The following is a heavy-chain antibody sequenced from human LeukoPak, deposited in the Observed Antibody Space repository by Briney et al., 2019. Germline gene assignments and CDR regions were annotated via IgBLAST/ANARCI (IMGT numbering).Heavy chain of an antibody. V-gene: IGHV3-9*01. CDR2: ISWNSGSI. Sequence: GGSLRLSCAASGFTFDDYAMHWVRQAPGKGLEWVSGISWNSGSIGYADSVKGRFTISRDNAKNSLYLQMNSLRAEDTALYYCAKDIYYDSSGFDYWGQGTLVTVSS. CDR3: AKDIYYDSSGFDY. CDR1: GFTFDDYA. J-gene: IGHJ4*02. D-gene: IGHD3-22*01.